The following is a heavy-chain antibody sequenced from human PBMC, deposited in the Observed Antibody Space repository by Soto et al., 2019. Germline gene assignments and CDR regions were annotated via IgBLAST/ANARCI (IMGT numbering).Heavy chain of an antibody. CDR3: ARGPGAPPPHDYGMDV. V-gene: IGHV3-23*01. CDR2: ISGGGGTT. D-gene: IGHD7-27*01. Sequence: EVQLLESGGGLVQPGGSLRLSCAASGFTFSSHVMNWVRQAPGKGLEWVAAISGGGGTTFYGDSVEGRFTMSRDNSKNTLFRQLNGLGAEDTAVYYCARGPGAPPPHDYGMDVWGQGTTVTVSS. J-gene: IGHJ6*02. CDR1: GFTFSSHV.